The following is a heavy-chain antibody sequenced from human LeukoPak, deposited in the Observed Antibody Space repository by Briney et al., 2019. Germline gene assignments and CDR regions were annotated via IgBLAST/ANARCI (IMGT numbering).Heavy chain of an antibody. CDR1: GFTFSSFA. J-gene: IGHJ4*02. CDR3: AREPSY. V-gene: IGHV3-30*04. CDR2: ISYDGSNK. Sequence: GRSLRLSCAASGFTFSSFAMHWVRQAPGKGLEWVAVISYDGSNKYYADSVKGRFTISRDNSKNTLYLQMNSLRAEDTAVYYCAREPSYWGQGTLVTVSS.